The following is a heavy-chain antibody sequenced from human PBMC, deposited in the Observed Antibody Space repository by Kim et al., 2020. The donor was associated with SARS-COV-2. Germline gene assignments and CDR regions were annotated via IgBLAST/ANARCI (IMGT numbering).Heavy chain of an antibody. CDR2: ISYDGSNK. CDR1: GFTFSSYD. V-gene: IGHV3-33*05. D-gene: IGHD6-13*01. CDR3: ARARIAAAGTGLDY. J-gene: IGHJ4*02. Sequence: GGSLRLSCAASGFTFSSYDMHWVRQAPGKGLEWVAVISYDGSNKYYADSVKGRFTISRDNSKNTLYLQMNSLRAEDTAVYYCARARIAAAGTGLDYWGQGTLVTVSS.